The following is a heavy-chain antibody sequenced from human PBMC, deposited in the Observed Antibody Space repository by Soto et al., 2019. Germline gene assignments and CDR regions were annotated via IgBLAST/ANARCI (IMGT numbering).Heavy chain of an antibody. CDR1: GYTFTSYA. Sequence: ASVKVSCKASGYTFTSYAMHWVRQAPGQRLEWMGWINAGNGNTKYSQKFQGRVTITRDTSASTAYMELSSLRSEDTAAYYCARGGVHAHPRPGYSSGWYYWFDPWGQGTLVTVSS. CDR2: INAGNGNT. V-gene: IGHV1-3*01. D-gene: IGHD6-19*01. J-gene: IGHJ5*02. CDR3: ARGGVHAHPRPGYSSGWYYWFDP.